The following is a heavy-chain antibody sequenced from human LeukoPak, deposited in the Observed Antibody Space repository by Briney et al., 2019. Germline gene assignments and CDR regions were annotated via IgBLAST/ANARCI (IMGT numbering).Heavy chain of an antibody. Sequence: SETLSLTCTVSGGSISSYYWSWIRQPPGKGLEWIGYIYYSGSTNYNPSLKSRVTISVDTSKNQFSLKLSSVTAADTAVYYCASFLYSSGWYWGQGTLVTVSS. CDR1: GGSISSYY. V-gene: IGHV4-59*01. CDR3: ASFLYSSGWY. CDR2: IYYSGST. J-gene: IGHJ4*02. D-gene: IGHD6-19*01.